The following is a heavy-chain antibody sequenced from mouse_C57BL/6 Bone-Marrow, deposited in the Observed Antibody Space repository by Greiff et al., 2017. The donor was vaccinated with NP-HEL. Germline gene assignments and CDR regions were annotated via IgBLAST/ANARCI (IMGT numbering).Heavy chain of an antibody. V-gene: IGHV1-75*01. CDR1: GYTFTDYY. CDR3: ARDDYDLYYFDY. Sequence: QVQLQQSGPELVKPGASVKISCKASGYTFTDYYINWVKQRPGQGLEWIGWIFPGSGSTYYNEKFKGKATLTVDISSSTAYMLLSSLTSEDSAVYFCARDDYDLYYFDYWGQGTTLTVSS. D-gene: IGHD2-4*01. J-gene: IGHJ2*01. CDR2: IFPGSGST.